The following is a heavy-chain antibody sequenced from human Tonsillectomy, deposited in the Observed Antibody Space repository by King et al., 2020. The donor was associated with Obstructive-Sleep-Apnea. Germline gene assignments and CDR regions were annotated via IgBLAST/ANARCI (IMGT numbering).Heavy chain of an antibody. Sequence: VQLVESGGGLVQPGGSLRLSCAASGFTFSSYAMSWVRQAPGKGLEWVSAISGSGGSTYYADSVKGRFTISRDNSKNTLYLQMNSLRAEDTAVYYCAKEGTCGGDCFPYFDYWGQGTLVTVSS. CDR3: AKEGTCGGDCFPYFDY. D-gene: IGHD2-21*02. CDR2: ISGSGGST. CDR1: GFTFSSYA. J-gene: IGHJ4*02. V-gene: IGHV3-23*04.